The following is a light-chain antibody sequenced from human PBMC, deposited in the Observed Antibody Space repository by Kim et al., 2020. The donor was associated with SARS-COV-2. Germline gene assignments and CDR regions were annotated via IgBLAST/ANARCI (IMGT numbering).Light chain of an antibody. Sequence: QSVLIQPPSASGTPGQRVTISCSGSTSNIGRNTVSWYQHLPGAAPKLLIHNNDQRPSGVPDRFSGSQSGTSASLAISALQADDEAIYYCAAWDDSLSGRGVFGGGTQLTVL. CDR3: AAWDDSLSGRGV. CDR2: NND. V-gene: IGLV1-44*01. J-gene: IGLJ3*02. CDR1: TSNIGRNT.